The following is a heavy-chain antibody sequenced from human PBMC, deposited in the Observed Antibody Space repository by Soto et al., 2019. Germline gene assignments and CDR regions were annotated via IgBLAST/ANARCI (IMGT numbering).Heavy chain of an antibody. CDR2: IYTSGST. J-gene: IGHJ4*02. Sequence: ASETLSLTCTVSGGSISSYYWSWIRQPSGKGLEWIGRIYTSGSTNYNPSLKSRVTMSVDTSKNQFSLKLSSVTAADTAVYYCARDLKFGQADYWGQESQVTVSS. CDR3: ARDLKFGQADY. CDR1: GGSISSYY. V-gene: IGHV4-4*07. D-gene: IGHD3-10*01.